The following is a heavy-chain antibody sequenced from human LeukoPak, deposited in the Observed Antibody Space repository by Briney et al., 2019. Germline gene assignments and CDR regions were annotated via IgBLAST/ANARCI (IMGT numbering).Heavy chain of an antibody. J-gene: IGHJ5*02. CDR3: ARGGFYHDILTGYLT. Sequence: KPSETLSLTCAVSGYSISSGYYWGWIRQPPGKGLEWIGSIYHSGSTYYNPSLKSRVTISVDTSKNQFSLKLSSVTAADTAVYYCARGGFYHDILTGYLTWGQGTLVTVSS. D-gene: IGHD3-9*01. CDR2: IYHSGST. CDR1: GYSISSGYY. V-gene: IGHV4-38-2*01.